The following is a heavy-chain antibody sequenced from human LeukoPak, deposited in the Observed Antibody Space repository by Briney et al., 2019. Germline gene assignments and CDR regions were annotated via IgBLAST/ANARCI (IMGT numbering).Heavy chain of an antibody. V-gene: IGHV3-23*01. CDR1: GFTFSDYY. CDR2: ISGSGGST. CDR3: AKETYSSGWYPYFDY. J-gene: IGHJ4*02. Sequence: GGSLRLSCAASGFTFSDYYMSWVRQAPGKGLEWVSGISGSGGSTYYADSVKGRFTISRDNSKNTLFLQMNSLRAEDTAVYYCAKETYSSGWYPYFDYWGQGPLVTVSS. D-gene: IGHD6-19*01.